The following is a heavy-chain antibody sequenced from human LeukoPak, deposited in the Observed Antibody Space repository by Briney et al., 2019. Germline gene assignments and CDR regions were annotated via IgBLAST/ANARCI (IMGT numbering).Heavy chain of an antibody. V-gene: IGHV3-48*01. CDR3: ARDHNYAFDN. Sequence: GGSLRLSCTASGFPSIEYSMNSVRQAPRKGPEWISYSGLDSGNTKYADSVRGRFTISADKAKNSLYLQMNSLRVEDTAVYYCARDHNYAFDNWGQGTLVSVAS. CDR2: SGLDSGNT. J-gene: IGHJ4*02. CDR1: GFPSIEYS. D-gene: IGHD1-1*01.